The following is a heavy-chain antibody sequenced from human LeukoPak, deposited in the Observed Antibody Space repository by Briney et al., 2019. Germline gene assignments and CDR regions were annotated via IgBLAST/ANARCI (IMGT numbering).Heavy chain of an antibody. CDR1: GGSISSGGYS. J-gene: IGHJ2*01. V-gene: IGHV4-30-2*01. CDR3: ARVIYEYYYDSSGYYYGYFDL. CDR2: IYHSGST. Sequence: SQTLSLTCAVSGGSISSGGYSWSWIRQPPGKGLEWIGYIYHSGSTYYNPSLKSRVTISVDTSKNQFSLKLSSVTAADTAVYYCARVIYEYYYDSSGYYYGYFDLWGRGTLVTVSS. D-gene: IGHD3-22*01.